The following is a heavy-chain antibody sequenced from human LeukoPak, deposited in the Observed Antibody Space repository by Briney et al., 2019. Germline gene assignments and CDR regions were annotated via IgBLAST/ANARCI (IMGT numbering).Heavy chain of an antibody. CDR3: ARDLRFLEWLAFDP. Sequence: SEALSLTCTVSGGSISSSSYYWGWIRQPPGKGLEWIGSIYYSGSTYYNPSLKSRVTISVDTSKNQFSLKLSSVTAADTAVYYCARDLRFLEWLAFDPWGQGTLVTVPS. J-gene: IGHJ5*02. D-gene: IGHD3-3*01. V-gene: IGHV4-39*07. CDR1: GGSISSSSYY. CDR2: IYYSGST.